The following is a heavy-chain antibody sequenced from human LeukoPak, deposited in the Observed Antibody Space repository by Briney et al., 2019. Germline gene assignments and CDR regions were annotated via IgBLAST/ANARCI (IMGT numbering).Heavy chain of an antibody. CDR2: ISSSGSTI. V-gene: IGHV3-11*01. Sequence: GGSLRLSCAASGFTFSDYYMSWIRQAPGKGLEWVSYISSSGSTIYYADSVKGRFTISRDNAKNSLYLQMNSLRAEDTAVYYCARARERWLQSEIYYGMDVWGQGTTVTVSS. D-gene: IGHD5-24*01. CDR3: ARARERWLQSEIYYGMDV. J-gene: IGHJ6*02. CDR1: GFTFSDYY.